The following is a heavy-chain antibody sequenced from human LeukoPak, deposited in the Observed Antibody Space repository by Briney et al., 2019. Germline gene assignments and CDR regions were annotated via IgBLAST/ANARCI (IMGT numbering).Heavy chain of an antibody. Sequence: SETLSLTCTVSGGSISTYHWSWIRQPPGKGLEWIGYFYYNGDTNYSPSLKSRVVISADTSQNQLSLMVRSVTAADTALYYCARELGSAFGIWGQGIMVIVSS. CDR1: GGSISTYH. J-gene: IGHJ3*02. CDR3: ARELGSAFGI. CDR2: FYYNGDT. V-gene: IGHV4-59*01. D-gene: IGHD3-3*02.